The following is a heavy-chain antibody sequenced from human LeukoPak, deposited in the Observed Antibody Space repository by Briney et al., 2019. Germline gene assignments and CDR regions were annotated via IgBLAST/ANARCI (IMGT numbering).Heavy chain of an antibody. Sequence: SETLSLTCTVSGGSISSSSYYWGWIRQPPGKGLEWIGSIYYSGSTYYDPSLKSRVTISVDTSKNQFSLKLSSVTAADTAVYYCARSSIAVAGTEDYWGQGILVTVSS. CDR1: GGSISSSSYY. CDR2: IYYSGST. D-gene: IGHD6-19*01. CDR3: ARSSIAVAGTEDY. V-gene: IGHV4-39*01. J-gene: IGHJ4*02.